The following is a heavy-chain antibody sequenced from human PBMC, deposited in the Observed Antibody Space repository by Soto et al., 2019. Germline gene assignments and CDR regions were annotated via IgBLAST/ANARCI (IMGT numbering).Heavy chain of an antibody. CDR2: ISYDGNNK. V-gene: IGHV3-30*03. Sequence: GGSLRLSCAASGFTFNNYGMHWVRQAPGKGLEWVAVISYDGNNKYYADSVKGRFTISRDNSKNTLYLQMNSLRAEDTAVYYCATWRGSFLYYFDYWGQGTLVTVSA. D-gene: IGHD3-3*01. J-gene: IGHJ4*02. CDR1: GFTFNNYG. CDR3: ATWRGSFLYYFDY.